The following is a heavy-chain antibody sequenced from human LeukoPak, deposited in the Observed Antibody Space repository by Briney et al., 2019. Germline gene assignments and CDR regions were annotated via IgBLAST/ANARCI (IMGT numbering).Heavy chain of an antibody. Sequence: SVKVSCKAPGGTFSSYTISWVRQAPVQGLEWMGRIIPILGIANYAQKFQGRVTITADKSTSTAYMELSSLRSEDTAVYYCARDLGAAADYYYYYGMDVWGQGTTVTVSS. J-gene: IGHJ6*02. CDR3: ARDLGAAADYYYYYGMDV. CDR2: IIPILGIA. CDR1: GGTFSSYT. D-gene: IGHD6-13*01. V-gene: IGHV1-69*04.